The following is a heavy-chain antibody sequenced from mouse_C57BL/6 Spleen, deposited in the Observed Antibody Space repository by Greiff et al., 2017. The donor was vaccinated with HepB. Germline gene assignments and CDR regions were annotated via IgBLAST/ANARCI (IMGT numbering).Heavy chain of an antibody. CDR2: ISDGGSYT. CDR1: GFTFSSYA. D-gene: IGHD2-12*01. V-gene: IGHV5-4*01. Sequence: EVKLVESGGGLVKPGGSLKLSCAASGFTFSSYAMSWVRQTPEKRLEWVATISDGGSYTYYPDNVKGRFTISRDNAKNNQYLQMSHMKSEDTAMYYCARERGEYSNDGGYCDYWGQGTTLTVSS. CDR3: ARERGEYSNDGGYCDY. J-gene: IGHJ2*01.